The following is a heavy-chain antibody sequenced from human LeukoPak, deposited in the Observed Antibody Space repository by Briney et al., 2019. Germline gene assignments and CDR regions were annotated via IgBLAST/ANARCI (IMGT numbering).Heavy chain of an antibody. CDR3: ARAVRGVINRHSYYYYMDV. Sequence: GASVKVSCKASGYTFTSYDINWVRQATGQGLEWMGWMNPNSGNTGYAQKFQGRVTMTRNTSISTAYMELSSLRSEDTAVYYCARAVRGVINRHSYYYYMDVWGKGTTVTVSS. V-gene: IGHV1-8*01. CDR2: MNPNSGNT. J-gene: IGHJ6*03. CDR1: GYTFTSYD. D-gene: IGHD3-10*01.